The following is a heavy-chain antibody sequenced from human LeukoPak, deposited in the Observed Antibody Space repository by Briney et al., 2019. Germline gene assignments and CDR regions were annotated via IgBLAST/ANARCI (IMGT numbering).Heavy chain of an antibody. J-gene: IGHJ3*02. CDR3: AKFEKRVRLGAFDI. CDR1: GFTFSSYA. D-gene: IGHD3-16*01. Sequence: GGSLRLSCAASGFTFSSYAMSWVRQAPGKGREGVSAISGSGGSTYYADYVKGRFAISRDNSKNTLYLQMNSLRAEDTAVYYCAKFEKRVRLGAFDIWGQGTMVTVSS. CDR2: ISGSGGST. V-gene: IGHV3-23*01.